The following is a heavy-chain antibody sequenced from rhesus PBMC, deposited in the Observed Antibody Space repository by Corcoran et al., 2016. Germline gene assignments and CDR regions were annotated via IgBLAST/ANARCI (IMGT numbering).Heavy chain of an antibody. CDR2: VSPSVSES. Sequence: EVQLVRYGPEVKRPGAYLKIACKTYGYVFTSYWITWVRQMPVKVRGCMGAVSPSVSESRHSPSRQGQVTIPADKALSTTYLQWSSLKASDSATYYCAKVVVNYWYFDLWGPGTPITISS. D-gene: IGHD2-39*02. CDR3: AKVVVNYWYFDL. J-gene: IGHJ2*01. CDR1: GYVFTSYW. V-gene: IGHV5-2*01.